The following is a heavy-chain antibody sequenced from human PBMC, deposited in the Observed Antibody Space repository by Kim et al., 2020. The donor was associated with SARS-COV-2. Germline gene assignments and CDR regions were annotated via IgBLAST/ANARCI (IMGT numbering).Heavy chain of an antibody. CDR2: ISYDGSNK. CDR1: GFTFSSYG. J-gene: IGHJ4*02. V-gene: IGHV3-30*04. CDR3: ARGLYSSSWGGYFVY. Sequence: GGSLRLSCAASGFTFSSYGMHWVRQAPGKGLEWVAVISYDGSNKYYADSVKGRFTISRDNSKNTLYLQMNSLRAEDTAVYYCARGLYSSSWGGYFVYWGQGTLVTVSS. D-gene: IGHD6-13*01.